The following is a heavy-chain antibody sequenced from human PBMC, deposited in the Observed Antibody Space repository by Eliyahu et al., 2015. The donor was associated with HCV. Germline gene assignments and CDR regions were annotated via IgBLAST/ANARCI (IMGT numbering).Heavy chain of an antibody. CDR2: ISGSGGST. CDR1: GFTXXXFA. V-gene: IGHV3-23*01. CDR3: AKGIVVVPAANNGLDY. J-gene: IGHJ4*02. Sequence: EVQLLESGGGXVQPGGSLXLSCXASGFTXXXFAMSWVRQAPGKGLEWVSAISGSGGSTYYADSVKGRFTISRDNSKNTLYLQMNSLRAEDTAVYYCAKGIVVVPAANNGLDYWGQGTLVTVSS. D-gene: IGHD2-2*01.